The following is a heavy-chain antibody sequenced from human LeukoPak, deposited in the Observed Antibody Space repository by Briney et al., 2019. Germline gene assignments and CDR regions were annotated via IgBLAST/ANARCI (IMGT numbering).Heavy chain of an antibody. CDR2: IRSKGDGGTT. CDR3: SRYSSSWDLDY. V-gene: IGHV3-49*04. CDR1: GFTFGYYA. Sequence: PGGSLRLSCTASGFTFGYYAMSWVRQAPGKGLEWVGFIRSKGDGGTTEYAASVKGRFSISGDDSKSIAYLQMNSLKSEDTAAYYCSRYSSSWDLDYWGQGTLVTVSS. D-gene: IGHD6-13*01. J-gene: IGHJ4*02.